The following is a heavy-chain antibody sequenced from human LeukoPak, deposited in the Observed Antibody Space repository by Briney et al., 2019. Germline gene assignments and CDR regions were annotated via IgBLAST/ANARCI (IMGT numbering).Heavy chain of an antibody. CDR1: GYSLTEVS. D-gene: IGHD5-18*01. V-gene: IGHV1-24*01. CDR2: FDPEDGET. CDR3: ATDRRYGSAFDI. Sequence: ASVKVSCKVSGYSLTEVSMHWVRQAPGKGLEWMGGFDPEDGETIYAQKFQGRVTMTEDTSTDTAYMELSSLRSEDTAVYYCATDRRYGSAFDIWGQGTMVTVSS. J-gene: IGHJ3*02.